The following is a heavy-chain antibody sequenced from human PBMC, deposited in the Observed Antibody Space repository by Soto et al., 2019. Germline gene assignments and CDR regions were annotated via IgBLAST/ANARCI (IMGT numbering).Heavy chain of an antibody. CDR1: GFTFSSYA. CDR3: ASSAMVYARPFDY. D-gene: IGHD2-8*01. Sequence: GGSLRLSCAASGFTFSSYAMHWVRQAPGKGLEWVAVISYDGSNKYYADSVKGRFTISRDNSKNTLYLQMNSLRAEDTAVYYCASSAMVYARPFDYWGQGTLVTVSS. CDR2: ISYDGSNK. J-gene: IGHJ4*02. V-gene: IGHV3-30-3*01.